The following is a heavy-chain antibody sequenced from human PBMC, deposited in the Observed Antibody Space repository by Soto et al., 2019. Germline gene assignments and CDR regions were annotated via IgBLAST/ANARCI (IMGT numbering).Heavy chain of an antibody. J-gene: IGHJ6*02. Sequence: SETLSLTCAVYGGSFSGYYWSWIRQPPGKGLEWIGEINHSGSTNYNPSLKSRVTISVDTSKNQFSLKLSSVTAADTAVYYCARVPSSFSGSYDGSMAPRYYYGMDVWGQGTTVTVSS. CDR2: INHSGST. D-gene: IGHD3-10*01. V-gene: IGHV4-34*01. CDR3: ARVPSSFSGSYDGSMAPRYYYGMDV. CDR1: GGSFSGYY.